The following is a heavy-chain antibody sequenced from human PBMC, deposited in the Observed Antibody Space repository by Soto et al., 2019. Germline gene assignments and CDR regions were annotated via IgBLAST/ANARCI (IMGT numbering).Heavy chain of an antibody. CDR2: IYYSGST. V-gene: IGHV4-59*01. CDR1: GGSISSYY. J-gene: IGHJ6*02. D-gene: IGHD1-26*01. Sequence: SETLSLTCTVSGGSISSYYWSWIRQPPGKGLEWIGYIYYSGSTNYNPSLKSRVTISVDTSKNQFSLKLSSVTAADTAVYYCARDQLASSVSGYYGMDVWGQGTTVTVSS. CDR3: ARDQLASSVSGYYGMDV.